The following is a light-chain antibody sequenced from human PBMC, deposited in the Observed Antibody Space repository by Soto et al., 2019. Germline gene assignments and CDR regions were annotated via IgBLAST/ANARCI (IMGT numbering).Light chain of an antibody. J-gene: IGLJ2*01. CDR1: SGHSNYA. CDR3: QTWGTGIVI. CDR2: LNRDGSH. Sequence: QPVLTQSPSASASLGASVKLTCTLSSGHSNYAIACHQQQPEKGTRYLMKLNRDGSHSKGDGIPNRFSGSSSGAERYLTISSLHSEDEADYYCQTWGTGIVIFGGGTKLTVL. V-gene: IGLV4-69*01.